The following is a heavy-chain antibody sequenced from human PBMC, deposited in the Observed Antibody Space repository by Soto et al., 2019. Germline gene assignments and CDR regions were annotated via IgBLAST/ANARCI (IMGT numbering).Heavy chain of an antibody. CDR2: IYYSGST. V-gene: IGHV4-61*08. J-gene: IGHJ5*02. D-gene: IGHD5-18*01. CDR1: GGSISSGDYY. Sequence: PSQTRSLTGTVSGGSISSGDYYWSWIRQPPGKGLEWIGYIYYSGSTNYNPALKSRVTISVDTSKSQFSLKLSSVTAADTAVYYCAKDSGYNYGYFRWFDPWGQGTLVTVSS. CDR3: AKDSGYNYGYFRWFDP.